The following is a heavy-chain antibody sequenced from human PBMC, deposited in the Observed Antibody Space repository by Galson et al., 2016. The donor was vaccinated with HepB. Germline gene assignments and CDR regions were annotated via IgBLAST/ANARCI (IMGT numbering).Heavy chain of an antibody. D-gene: IGHD5-12*01. CDR2: IYWDESK. Sequence: PALVKPTQTLTLTCTFSGFSLSADEVAVGWIRQPPGRALEWLGIIYWDESKRHSPSLNTRLTITKDASRNQVVLTMTNMDPVDTATYYCARGLSSGYDFKYWGQGTLVTVSS. V-gene: IGHV2-5*02. CDR1: GFSLSADEVA. J-gene: IGHJ4*02. CDR3: ARGLSSGYDFKY.